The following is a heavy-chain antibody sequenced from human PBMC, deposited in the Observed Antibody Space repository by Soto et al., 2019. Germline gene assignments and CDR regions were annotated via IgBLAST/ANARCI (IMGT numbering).Heavy chain of an antibody. D-gene: IGHD3-10*01. J-gene: IGHJ6*02. CDR3: ASAGSGAVYGMDV. Sequence: HPGGSLRLSCAASGFTFSSYAMSWVRQAPGKGLEWVSAISGSGGSTYYADSVKGRFTISRDTSTSTVYIELSSLRSEDTAVYYCASAGSGAVYGMDVWGQGTTVTVSS. CDR2: ISGSGGST. CDR1: GFTFSSYA. V-gene: IGHV3-23*01.